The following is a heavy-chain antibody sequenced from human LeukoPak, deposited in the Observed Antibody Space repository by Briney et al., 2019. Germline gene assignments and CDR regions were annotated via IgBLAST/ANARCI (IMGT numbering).Heavy chain of an antibody. CDR1: GYTFTSYG. Sequence: GASVKVSCKASGYTFTSYGISWVRQAPGQGLEWMGWISAYNGNTNYAQKLQGRVTMTTDTSTSTAYMELRSLRSDDTAVYYCARDMNPYYYDSSGYSDYWGQGTLVTVSS. D-gene: IGHD3-22*01. CDR3: ARDMNPYYYDSSGYSDY. J-gene: IGHJ4*02. V-gene: IGHV1-18*01. CDR2: ISAYNGNT.